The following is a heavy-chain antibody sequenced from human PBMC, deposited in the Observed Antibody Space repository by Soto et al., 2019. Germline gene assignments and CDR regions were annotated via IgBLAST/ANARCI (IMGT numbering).Heavy chain of an antibody. CDR3: FFKAEDGIRDVRSVSAFLLNRSSDL. J-gene: IGHJ2*01. D-gene: IGHD3-10*02. CDR2: ISYDGSNK. V-gene: IGHV3-30*03. Sequence: EWVAVISYDGSNKYYADSVKGRFTISRDNSKNTLYLQMNSLRAEDTAVYFFFFKAEDGIRDVRSVSAFLLNRSSDL.